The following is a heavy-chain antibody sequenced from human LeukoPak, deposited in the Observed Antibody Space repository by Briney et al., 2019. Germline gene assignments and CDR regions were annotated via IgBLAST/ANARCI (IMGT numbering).Heavy chain of an antibody. CDR1: GFTFDDYG. J-gene: IGHJ6*03. CDR3: AKKGGYSGYDSCYYYMDV. V-gene: IGHV3-43D*04. Sequence: GGSLRLSCAASGFTFDDYGMHWVRQAPGKGLEWVALIRWDGGSTYYADSVKGRFTISRDNSKNSLYLQMNSLRAEDTALYYCAKKGGYSGYDSCYYYMDVWGKGTTVTVSS. CDR2: IRWDGGST. D-gene: IGHD5-12*01.